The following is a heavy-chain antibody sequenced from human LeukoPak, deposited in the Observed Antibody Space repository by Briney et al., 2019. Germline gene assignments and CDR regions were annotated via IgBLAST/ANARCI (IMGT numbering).Heavy chain of an antibody. D-gene: IGHD2/OR15-2a*01. J-gene: IGHJ3*02. CDR1: GGSISSYY. CDR3: ARDLSVNAFDI. V-gene: IGHV4-59*01. Sequence: RPSETLSLTCTVSGGSISSYYWNWIRQPPGKGLEWIAYMHGSGSPNYNPSLASRLTLSVDATENLLSLKLTSVTAADTAVYFCARDLSVNAFDIWGQGTLVTVSS. CDR2: MHGSGSP.